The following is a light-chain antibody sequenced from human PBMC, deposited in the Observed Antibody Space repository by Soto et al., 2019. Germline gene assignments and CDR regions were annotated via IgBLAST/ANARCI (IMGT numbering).Light chain of an antibody. CDR2: EVT. CDR1: SSDVGGYNY. CDR3: SSYAASSNFYGV. Sequence: QSALTQPPSASGSPGQSVTISCTGTSSDVGGYNYVSWYQQYPGRAPKLMIYEVTKRPSGVPDRFSGSKSGNTASLTVSGLQAEDEDDDYCSSYAASSNFYGVFGGGTKLTVL. V-gene: IGLV2-8*01. J-gene: IGLJ3*02.